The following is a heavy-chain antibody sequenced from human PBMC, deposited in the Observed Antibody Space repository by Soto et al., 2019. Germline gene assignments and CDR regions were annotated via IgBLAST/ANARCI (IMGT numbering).Heavy chain of an antibody. CDR3: ANSLRYCGDGRCYPSDYLVY. Sequence: QITLKESGPTLVKPTQTLTLTCTFSGFSLSTSGVGVCWIRQPPGKALEWLAPIYWDDGKRYSPSLKSKLTSTIDTSKNQVVLTMTSMEPGDTATYFCANSLRYCGDGRCYPSDYLVYGGQGPLVVFSS. CDR2: IYWDDGK. CDR1: GFSLSTSGVG. V-gene: IGHV2-5*02. D-gene: IGHD2-15*01. J-gene: IGHJ4*02.